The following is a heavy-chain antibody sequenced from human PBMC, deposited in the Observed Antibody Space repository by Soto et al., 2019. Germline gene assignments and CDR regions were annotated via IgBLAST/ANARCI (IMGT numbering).Heavy chain of an antibody. CDR3: ARGPIPVVRRYFDS. J-gene: IGHJ4*02. CDR1: GGSVSSGYY. V-gene: IGHV4-61*01. Sequence: SETLSLTCSVSGGSVSSGYYWNWIRQSPGKGLEWIGHLYYTGSTNYNPSLKSRVTISVDTSNNQFFLNLTSVTAADTAVYYCARGPIPVVRRYFDSWGQGIPVTVSS. CDR2: LYYTGST. D-gene: IGHD2-15*01.